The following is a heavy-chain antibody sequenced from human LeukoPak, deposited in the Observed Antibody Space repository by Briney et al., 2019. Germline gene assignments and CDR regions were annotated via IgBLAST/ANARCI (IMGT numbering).Heavy chain of an antibody. CDR2: ISYDGNNE. Sequence: GGSLRLSCAASGFTFTTYGMHWVRQAPGKGLEWVAGISYDGNNEYYADSVKGRFTISRDNSKNTLYLQINSLRPEDTAVYYCAKEYSGTWYYFDYWGQGTLVTVSS. D-gene: IGHD6-13*01. J-gene: IGHJ4*02. CDR1: GFTFTTYG. CDR3: AKEYSGTWYYFDY. V-gene: IGHV3-30*18.